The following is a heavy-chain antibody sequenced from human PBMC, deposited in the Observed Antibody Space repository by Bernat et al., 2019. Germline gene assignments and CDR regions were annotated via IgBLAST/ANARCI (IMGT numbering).Heavy chain of an antibody. V-gene: IGHV1-69*08. CDR2: FIPILGIA. Sequence: QVQLVQSGAEVKKPGSSVKVSCKASGGTFSSYTISWVRQAPGPGLEWLGRFIPILGIANYAQKLQGRVTITADKSTSTDYMELSSLRSEDTAVYYCARDLVDSSLFWGQGTLVTVSS. D-gene: IGHD3-22*01. J-gene: IGHJ4*02. CDR1: GGTFSSYT. CDR3: ARDLVDSSLF.